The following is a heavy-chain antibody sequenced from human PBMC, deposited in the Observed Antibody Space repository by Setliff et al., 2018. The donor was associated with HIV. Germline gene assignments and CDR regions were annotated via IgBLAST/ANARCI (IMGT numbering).Heavy chain of an antibody. CDR3: AREYDRSGYWSTLHHMDV. Sequence: LRLSCAASAFTFSYYSMNWVRQAPGKGLEWVAYISGSSNTIYYADSVKGRFTISRDNAKNSLYLHMRSLRAEDTAVYYCAREYDRSGYWSTLHHMDVWGKGTTVTVSS. V-gene: IGHV3-48*01. CDR2: ISGSSNTI. J-gene: IGHJ6*03. CDR1: AFTFSYYS. D-gene: IGHD3-22*01.